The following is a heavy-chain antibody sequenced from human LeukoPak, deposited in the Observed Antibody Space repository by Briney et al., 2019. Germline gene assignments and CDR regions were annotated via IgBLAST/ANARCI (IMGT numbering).Heavy chain of an antibody. CDR1: GFTFSSYE. CDR2: ISSSGSTI. J-gene: IGHJ4*02. D-gene: IGHD4-17*01. Sequence: AGGSLRLSCAASGFTFSSYEMNWVRQAPGKGLEWVSYISSSGSTIYYADSVKGRFTISRDNAKNSLYLQMNSLRAEDTAVYYCARPMTMVTNDYFDYWGQGTLVTVSS. CDR3: ARPMTMVTNDYFDY. V-gene: IGHV3-48*03.